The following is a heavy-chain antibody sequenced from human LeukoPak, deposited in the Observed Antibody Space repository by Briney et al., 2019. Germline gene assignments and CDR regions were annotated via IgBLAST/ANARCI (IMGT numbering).Heavy chain of an antibody. V-gene: IGHV4-59*01. CDR1: GGSISSYY. J-gene: IGHJ4*02. D-gene: IGHD6-19*01. CDR2: IYYSGST. Sequence: PSETLSLTCTVSGGSISSYYWSWIRQPPGKGLEWIGYIYYSGSTNYNPSLKSRVTISVDTSKNQFPLKLSSVTAADTAVYYCARGNVVVAGVDYWGQGTLVTVSS. CDR3: ARGNVVVAGVDY.